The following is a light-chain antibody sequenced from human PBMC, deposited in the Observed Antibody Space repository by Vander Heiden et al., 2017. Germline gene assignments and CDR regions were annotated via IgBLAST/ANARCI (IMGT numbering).Light chain of an antibody. J-gene: IGLJ2*01. CDR3: NSRDSSGNHVV. CDR1: SLRSYY. Sequence: GQTVRITCQGDSLRSYYASWYQQKPGQAPVLVIYGKNNRPSGVPDRFSGSSSGNTASLTITGAQAEDEADYYCNSRDSSGNHVVFGGGTKLTVL. CDR2: GKN. V-gene: IGLV3-19*01.